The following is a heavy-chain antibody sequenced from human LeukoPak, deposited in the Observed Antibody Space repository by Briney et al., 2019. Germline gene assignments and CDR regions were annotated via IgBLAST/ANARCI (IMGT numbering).Heavy chain of an antibody. D-gene: IGHD3-9*01. Sequence: SETLSLTCTVSGGSISSYYWSWIRQPPGKGLEWIGYIYYSGSTNYNPSLKSRVTISVDTSKNQFSLKLSSVTAADTAVYYCARGAALGYYDILTGYPSKDAFDIWGQGTMVTVSS. CDR1: GGSISSYY. CDR3: ARGAALGYYDILTGYPSKDAFDI. V-gene: IGHV4-59*01. CDR2: IYYSGST. J-gene: IGHJ3*02.